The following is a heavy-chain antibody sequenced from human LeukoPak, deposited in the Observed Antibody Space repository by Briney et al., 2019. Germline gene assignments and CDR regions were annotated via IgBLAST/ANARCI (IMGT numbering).Heavy chain of an antibody. CDR3: ARSAYCSGGSCYSLALDY. D-gene: IGHD2-15*01. J-gene: IGHJ4*02. V-gene: IGHV1-18*01. CDR2: ISAYNGNT. Sequence: GASVKVSCKASGYTFTSYGISWVRQAPGQGLEWMGWISAYNGNTNYAQKLQGRVTMTTDTSTSTAYMELRSLRSDDTAVYYCARSAYCSGGSCYSLALDYWGQGTLVTVSS. CDR1: GYTFTSYG.